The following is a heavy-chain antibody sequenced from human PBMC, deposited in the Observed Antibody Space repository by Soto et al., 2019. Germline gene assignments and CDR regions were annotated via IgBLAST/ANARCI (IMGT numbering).Heavy chain of an antibody. CDR3: AKDGNPIPYLTGYYRLGWFDP. Sequence: LRLSCAASGFTFSSYAMSWVRQSPGKGLEWVSAISGSGGSTYYADSVKGRFTISRDNSKNTLYLQMNSLRAEDTAVYYCAKDGNPIPYLTGYYRLGWFDPWGQGTLVTVSS. V-gene: IGHV3-23*01. CDR1: GFTFSSYA. J-gene: IGHJ5*02. CDR2: ISGSGGST. D-gene: IGHD3-9*01.